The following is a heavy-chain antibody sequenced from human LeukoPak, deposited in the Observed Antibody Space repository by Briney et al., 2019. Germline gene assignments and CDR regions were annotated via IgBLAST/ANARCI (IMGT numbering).Heavy chain of an antibody. CDR1: GFTFSNYW. J-gene: IGHJ5*02. CDR3: ARDREIAAGNFFDP. V-gene: IGHV3-74*01. Sequence: TGVSLRLSCAASGFTFSNYWMHWVRQAPGKGLVWVSCINSDGSSTTYADSVKGRFTISRDNAKNTLYLQMNNLRAEDTAVYSCARDREIAAGNFFDPWGQGTLVTVSS. CDR2: INSDGSST. D-gene: IGHD6-13*01.